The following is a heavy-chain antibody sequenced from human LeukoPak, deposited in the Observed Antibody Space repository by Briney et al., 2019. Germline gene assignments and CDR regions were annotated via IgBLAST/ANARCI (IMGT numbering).Heavy chain of an antibody. CDR1: GYAFTSYG. Sequence: GGSVKVSCKASGYAFTSYGIGWVRQAPGQGLEWMGWISAYNGNTNYAQKLQGRVTMTTDTSTSTAYMELRSLRSDDTAVYYCARSGAIAVGFFRPGYYYYYGMDVWGQGTTVTVSS. J-gene: IGHJ6*02. CDR2: ISAYNGNT. CDR3: ARSGAIAVGFFRPGYYYYYGMDV. D-gene: IGHD6-19*01. V-gene: IGHV1-18*01.